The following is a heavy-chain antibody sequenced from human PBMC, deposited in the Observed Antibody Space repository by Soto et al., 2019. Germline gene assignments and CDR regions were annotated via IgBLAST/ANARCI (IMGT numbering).Heavy chain of an antibody. Sequence: ASETLCLTCTVSGGSISSYYWSWIRQPPGKGLEWIGYIYYTGSTNYNPSLKSRVTISVDTSKNQFSLQLSSVTAADTAVYYCGNFSWYFGLWGRGTLVTVSS. V-gene: IGHV4-59*01. CDR3: GNFSWYFGL. CDR2: IYYTGST. CDR1: GGSISSYY. J-gene: IGHJ2*01.